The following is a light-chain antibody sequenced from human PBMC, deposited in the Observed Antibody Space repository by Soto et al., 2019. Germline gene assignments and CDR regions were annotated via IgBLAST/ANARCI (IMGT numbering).Light chain of an antibody. Sequence: QSVLTQPPSASGTPGQRVTLSCSGSRSNIGSTTVSWYQQVPGSAPKLLIFSNDQRPSGIPGRFSGSQSGTSASLAISGLQSEDEAHYYCAAWDDSLNAFVFGPGTKVTVL. V-gene: IGLV1-44*01. CDR3: AAWDDSLNAFV. CDR1: RSNIGSTT. J-gene: IGLJ1*01. CDR2: SND.